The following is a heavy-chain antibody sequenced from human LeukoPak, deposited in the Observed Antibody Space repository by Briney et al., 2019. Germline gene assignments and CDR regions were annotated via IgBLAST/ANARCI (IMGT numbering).Heavy chain of an antibody. CDR1: GGSISSSSYY. J-gene: IGHJ6*03. CDR3: ARPVEENYYCYYMDV. V-gene: IGHV4-39*01. Sequence: SETLSLTCTVSGGSISSSSYYWGWIRQPPGKGLEWIGSIYYSGSTYYNPSLKSRVTISVDTSKNQFSLKLSSVTAADTAVYYCARPVEENYYCYYMDVWGKGTTVTVSS. CDR2: IYYSGST.